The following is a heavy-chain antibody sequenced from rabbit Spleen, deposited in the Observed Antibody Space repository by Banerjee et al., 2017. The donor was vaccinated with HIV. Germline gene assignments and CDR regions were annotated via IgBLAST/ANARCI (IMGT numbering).Heavy chain of an antibody. J-gene: IGHJ4*01. CDR3: ARGSAAMTMVITGYYLSL. CDR1: GFDFSTYYM. Sequence: QEQLKESGGGLVQPGGSLKLSCKASGFDFSTYYMNWVRQAPGKGLEWIACINAVTGKPVYASWAKGRSTISKTSSTTVTLQMTSLTAADTATYFCARGSAAMTMVITGYYLSLWGPGTLVTVS. CDR2: INAVTGKP. D-gene: IGHD2-1*01. V-gene: IGHV1S45*01.